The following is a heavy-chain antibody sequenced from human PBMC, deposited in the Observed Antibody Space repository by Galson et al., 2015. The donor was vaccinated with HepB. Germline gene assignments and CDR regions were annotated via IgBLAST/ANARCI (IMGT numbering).Heavy chain of an antibody. CDR2: ISRGGDTS. J-gene: IGHJ4*02. V-gene: IGHV3-23*01. CDR1: GFTFTSYG. CDR3: VRGTTAPDY. D-gene: IGHD2/OR15-2a*01. Sequence: SLRLSCAACGFTFTSYGMSWVRQAPGKGLECVSAISRGGDTSDNADSVKGRFTVSRDSSTNTLYLQMNGLRADDTAIYYCVRGTTAPDYWGQGTLVTVSS.